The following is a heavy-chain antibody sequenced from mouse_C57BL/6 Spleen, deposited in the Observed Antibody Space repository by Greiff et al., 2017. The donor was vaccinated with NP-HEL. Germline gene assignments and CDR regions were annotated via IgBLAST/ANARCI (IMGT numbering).Heavy chain of an antibody. Sequence: QVQLQQSGAELVRPGASVTLSCKASGYTFTDYEMPWVKQTPVHGLEWIGAIDPETGGTAYNQKFKGKAILTADKSSSTAYMELRSLTSEDSVVYYCTRGRAYYSTPAWFAYWGQGTLVTVSA. J-gene: IGHJ3*01. D-gene: IGHD2-5*01. CDR2: IDPETGGT. CDR1: GYTFTDYE. CDR3: TRGRAYYSTPAWFAY. V-gene: IGHV1-15*01.